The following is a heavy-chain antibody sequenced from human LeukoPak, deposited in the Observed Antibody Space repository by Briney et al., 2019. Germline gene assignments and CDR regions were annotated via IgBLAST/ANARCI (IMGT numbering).Heavy chain of an antibody. V-gene: IGHV3-21*01. CDR1: GFTFSSYW. CDR3: ASLHDSGYDWNDY. Sequence: GGSLRLSCAASGFTFSSYWMSWVRQAPGKGLEWVSSISSSSSYIYYADSVKGRFTISRDNAKNSLYLQMNSLRAEDTAVYYCASLHDSGYDWNDYWGQGTLVTVSS. J-gene: IGHJ4*02. CDR2: ISSSSSYI. D-gene: IGHD5-12*01.